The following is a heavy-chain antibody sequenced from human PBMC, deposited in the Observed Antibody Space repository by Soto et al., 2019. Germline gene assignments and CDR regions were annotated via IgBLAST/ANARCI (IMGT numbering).Heavy chain of an antibody. V-gene: IGHV3-23*01. CDR1: GFTFSNYV. Sequence: GGSLRLSCAASGFTFSNYVLSWVRQAPGKGLEWVSAISGSGGSTYYADSVKGRFTISRDNSKNTLYLQMNSLRAEDTAVYYCAKTSPHSEYFQHWGQGTLVTVSS. J-gene: IGHJ1*01. CDR2: ISGSGGST. CDR3: AKTSPHSEYFQH.